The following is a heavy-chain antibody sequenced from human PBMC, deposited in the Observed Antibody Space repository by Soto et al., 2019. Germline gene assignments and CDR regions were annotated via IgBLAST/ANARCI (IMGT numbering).Heavy chain of an antibody. CDR1: GFIYSSCA. D-gene: IGHD2-8*02. J-gene: IGHJ4*02. Sequence: QVPLVESGGGVVQPGRSLRLSCSASGFIYSSCAMHWVRQVPGKGLEWLAVVSHDGTLYPYADSVRGRFTISRDNSRTMLSVQMTSLRPYDTAVYYCVKDRSDTWSFDNWGQGTLVTVSS. V-gene: IGHV3-30*18. CDR3: VKDRSDTWSFDN. CDR2: VSHDGTLY.